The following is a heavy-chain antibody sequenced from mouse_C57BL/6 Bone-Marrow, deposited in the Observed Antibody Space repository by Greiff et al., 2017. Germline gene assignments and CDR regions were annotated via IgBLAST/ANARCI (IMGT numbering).Heavy chain of an antibody. CDR2: IWWDDDK. J-gene: IGHJ2*01. CDR1: GFSLSTVGMG. Sequence: QVTLKESGPGILQPSQTLSLTCSFSGFSLSTVGMGVGWIRQPSGKGLEWLAHIWWDDDKYYNPALKSRLTISKDTSKNQVFLKIANVDTATSDTYYCSLIGYYYGSFFDYWGQGTTLTVSS. D-gene: IGHD1-1*01. V-gene: IGHV8-8*01. CDR3: SLIGYYYGSFFDY.